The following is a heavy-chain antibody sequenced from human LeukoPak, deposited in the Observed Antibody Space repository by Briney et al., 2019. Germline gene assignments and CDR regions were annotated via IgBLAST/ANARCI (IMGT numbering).Heavy chain of an antibody. V-gene: IGHV5-51*01. Sequence: GESLKISCKGSGYSFTSYWIGWVRQMPGKGLEWMGIIYPGDSDTRYSPSFQGQVTISADKSISTAYLQWSSLKASDTAMYYCARLLRNIAAAVYYFDYWGQGTLVTVSS. J-gene: IGHJ4*02. CDR2: IYPGDSDT. CDR1: GYSFTSYW. CDR3: ARLLRNIAAAVYYFDY. D-gene: IGHD6-13*01.